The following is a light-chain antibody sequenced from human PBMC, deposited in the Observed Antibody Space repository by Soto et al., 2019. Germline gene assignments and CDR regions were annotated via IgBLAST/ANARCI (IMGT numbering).Light chain of an antibody. CDR2: GAS. Sequence: EIAMTQSPATLSVSPGERATLSCRASQSVSSNLAWYQQKPGQAPRLLIYGASTRATGFPARLSGSGSGTEFTLTISRLQAEDFAVYYCQQYNNWPPWTFGQGTKVEIK. CDR3: QQYNNWPPWT. V-gene: IGKV3-15*01. J-gene: IGKJ1*01. CDR1: QSVSSN.